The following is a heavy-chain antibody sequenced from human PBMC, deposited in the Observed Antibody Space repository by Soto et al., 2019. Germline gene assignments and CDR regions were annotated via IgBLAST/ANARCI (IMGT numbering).Heavy chain of an antibody. J-gene: IGHJ6*03. CDR1: GDSFNDYY. V-gene: IGHV1-2*04. CDR3: ARESGGATATLDYYYFYMDV. CDR2: INPNSGVT. Sequence: QVQLVQSGAEVRKPGASVTVSCRSSGDSFNDYYIHWVRQAPGQGLEWMGWINPNSGVTKYAQKFQGWVSMHRDTSIRTVYMQLSRLRSDDTAVYYCARESGGATATLDYYYFYMDVWGTGTTVTVSS. D-gene: IGHD5-12*01.